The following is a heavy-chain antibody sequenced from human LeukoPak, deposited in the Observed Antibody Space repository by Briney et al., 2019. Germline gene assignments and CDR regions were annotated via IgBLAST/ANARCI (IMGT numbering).Heavy chain of an antibody. CDR1: GFTFSTYS. CDR3: ARDRVLVDY. Sequence: PGGSLRLSCAASGFTFSTYSMNWVRQVPGKELEWVSSLSSSSSSIFYSDSVKGRFTISRDNAKNSVYLQMNSLRAEDTAVYFCARDRVLVDYWGQGTLVTVSS. CDR2: LSSSSSSI. J-gene: IGHJ4*02. D-gene: IGHD3-3*02. V-gene: IGHV3-21*01.